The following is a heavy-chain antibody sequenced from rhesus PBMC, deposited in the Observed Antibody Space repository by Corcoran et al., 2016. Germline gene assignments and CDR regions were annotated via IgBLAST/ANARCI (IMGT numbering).Heavy chain of an antibody. CDR1: GDSVSSGYG. V-gene: IGHV4-127*01. J-gene: IGHJ4*01. CDR3: ARRLWGFDY. Sequence: QVQLQESGPGLLKPSETLSLTCAVSGDSVSSGYGWTWIRQPPGKGLEWIGYIGGDSAVTNYNPSLKSRVTISKDTSKNQFSLQMNSMTAADTAVYYCARRLWGFDYWGQGLLVTVSS. CDR2: IGGDSAVT. D-gene: IGHD7-45*01.